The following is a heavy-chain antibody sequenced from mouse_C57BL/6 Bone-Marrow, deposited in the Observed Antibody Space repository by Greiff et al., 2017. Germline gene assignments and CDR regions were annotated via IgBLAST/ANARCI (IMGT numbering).Heavy chain of an antibody. J-gene: IGHJ2*01. CDR2: IYPGDGDT. CDR1: GYAFSSSW. D-gene: IGHD2-3*01. V-gene: IGHV1-82*01. Sequence: QVQLQQSGPELVKPGASVKISCKASGYAFSSSWMNWVKQRPGKGLEWIGRIYPGDGDTYYNEKFKGKATLTADKSSSTAYMELRSLTSEDSAVYFCARYDYLDYWGQGTTLTVSS. CDR3: ARYDYLDY.